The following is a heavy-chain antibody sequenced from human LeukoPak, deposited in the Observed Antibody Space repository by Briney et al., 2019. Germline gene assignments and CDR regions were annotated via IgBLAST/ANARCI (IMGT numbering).Heavy chain of an antibody. CDR3: ARERGVVVPAAISFARLTSNPLKPPETKNWFDP. V-gene: IGHV1-46*01. CDR2: INPSGGST. Sequence: ASVKVSCKASGYTFTGYYMHWVRQAPGQGLEWMGIINPSGGSTSYAQKFQGRVTMTRDTSTSTVYMELSSLRSEDTAVYYCARERGVVVPAAISFARLTSNPLKPPETKNWFDPWGQGTLVTVSS. J-gene: IGHJ5*02. D-gene: IGHD2-2*01. CDR1: GYTFTGYY.